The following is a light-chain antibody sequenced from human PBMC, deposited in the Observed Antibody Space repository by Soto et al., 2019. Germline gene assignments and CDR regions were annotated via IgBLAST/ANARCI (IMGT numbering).Light chain of an antibody. Sequence: QSVLTQPASVSGSPGQSITIPCTRTSSDVGGYNYVSWYQQHPGKAPKLMIYEVSNRPSGVSNRFSGSKSGNTASLTISGLQAEDEADYYCSSYTSSSTLGGCVFGTGTKVTVL. CDR2: EVS. J-gene: IGLJ1*01. V-gene: IGLV2-14*01. CDR3: SSYTSSSTLGGCV. CDR1: SSDVGGYNY.